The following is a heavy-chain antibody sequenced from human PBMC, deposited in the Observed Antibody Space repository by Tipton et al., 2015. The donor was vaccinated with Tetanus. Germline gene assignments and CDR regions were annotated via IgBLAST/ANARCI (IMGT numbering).Heavy chain of an antibody. D-gene: IGHD2-21*01. V-gene: IGHV1-2*02. CDR2: IDPNSGGT. CDR1: GYTLTGYY. CDR3: ARDRGDFIYYGMDV. J-gene: IGHJ6*02. Sequence: QMQLVQSGPEMKKPGASVKVSCKASGYTLTGYYMYWVRQAPGQGLEWMGWIDPNSGGTVYAQKFQGRVTMTRDTSISTAYLELSSLRSDDTAVYYCARDRGDFIYYGMDVWGPGTPVPVS.